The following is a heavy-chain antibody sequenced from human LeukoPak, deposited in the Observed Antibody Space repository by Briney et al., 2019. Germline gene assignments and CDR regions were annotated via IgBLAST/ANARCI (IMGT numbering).Heavy chain of an antibody. Sequence: SETLSLTCTVSGGSISSDLHYWDWIRQPPGKGLEWIGSILYTGSSWVKPSLNSRASISVDTSNNQFSLRLHSVHATATALYYCARRASGSGGTQAGMDVWGQGTTVTVSS. CDR3: ARRASGSGGTQAGMDV. V-gene: IGHV4-39*01. J-gene: IGHJ6*02. CDR2: ILYTGSS. CDR1: GGSISSDLHY. D-gene: IGHD2-15*01.